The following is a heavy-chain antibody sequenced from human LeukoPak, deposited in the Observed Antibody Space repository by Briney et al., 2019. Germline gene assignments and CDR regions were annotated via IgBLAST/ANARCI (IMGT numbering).Heavy chain of an antibody. CDR2: IKGDGSGT. V-gene: IGHV3-74*01. J-gene: IGHJ5*02. Sequence: GGSLRLSCAASGFTFNNYWMHWVRQAPGKGLVWVSRIKGDGSGTSYADSVKGRFTISRDNAKNSLYLQMNSLRAEDTALYYCAKGVEYSSSGWFDPWGQGTLVTVSS. CDR1: GFTFNNYW. CDR3: AKGVEYSSSGWFDP. D-gene: IGHD6-6*01.